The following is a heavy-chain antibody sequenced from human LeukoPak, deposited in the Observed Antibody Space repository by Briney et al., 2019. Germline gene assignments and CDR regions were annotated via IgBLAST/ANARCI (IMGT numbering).Heavy chain of an antibody. CDR2: ISAYNGNT. Sequence: ASVKVSCKASGYTFTSYGISWVRQAPGQGLEWMGWISAYNGNTNYAQKLQGRVTMTTDTSTSTAYMELRSLRSDDTAVYYCARDRRVGATPRPIDYWGQGTLVTVSS. CDR3: ARDRRVGATPRPIDY. CDR1: GYTFTSYG. V-gene: IGHV1-18*01. J-gene: IGHJ4*02. D-gene: IGHD1-26*01.